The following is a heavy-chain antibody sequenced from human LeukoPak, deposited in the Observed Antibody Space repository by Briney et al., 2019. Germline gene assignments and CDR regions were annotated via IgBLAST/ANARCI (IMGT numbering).Heavy chain of an antibody. J-gene: IGHJ4*02. CDR2: ISSISTYI. CDR1: GFTFSSYS. D-gene: IGHD6-13*01. CDR3: ARASRRIAAAGTLVDY. V-gene: IGHV3-21*01. Sequence: GGSLRLSCAASGFTFSSYSMNWVRQAPGKGLEWVSSISSISTYIYYADSVKGRFTISRDNAKNSLYLQMNSLRAEDTAVYYCARASRRIAAAGTLVDYWGQGTLVTVSS.